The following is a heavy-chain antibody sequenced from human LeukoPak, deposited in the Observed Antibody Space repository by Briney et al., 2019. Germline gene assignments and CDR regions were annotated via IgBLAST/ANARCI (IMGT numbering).Heavy chain of an antibody. D-gene: IGHD4-17*01. Sequence: SETLSLTCTVSGGSISSGGYYWSWIRQHPGKGLEWIGYIYYGGSTYYNPSLKSRVTISVDTSKNQFSLKLSSVTAADTAVYYCARGPTTVPYYFDYWGQGTLVTVSS. V-gene: IGHV4-31*03. CDR2: IYYGGST. CDR1: GGSISSGGYY. CDR3: ARGPTTVPYYFDY. J-gene: IGHJ4*02.